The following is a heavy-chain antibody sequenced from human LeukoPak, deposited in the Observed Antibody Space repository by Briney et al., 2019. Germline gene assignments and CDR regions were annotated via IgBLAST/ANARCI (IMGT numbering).Heavy chain of an antibody. V-gene: IGHV4-59*12. CDR1: GGSISSYY. CDR2: IYYSGST. D-gene: IGHD1-14*01. CDR3: ARGLTGDWYFDL. J-gene: IGHJ2*01. Sequence: SETLSLTCTVSGGSISSYYWSWIRQPPGKGLEWIGYIYYSGSTNYNPSLKSRVTISVDTSKNQFSLKLSSVTPEDTAVYYCARGLTGDWYFDLWGRGTLVTVSS.